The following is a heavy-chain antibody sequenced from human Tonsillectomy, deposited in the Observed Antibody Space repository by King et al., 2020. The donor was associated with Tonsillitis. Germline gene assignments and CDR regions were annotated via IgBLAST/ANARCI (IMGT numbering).Heavy chain of an antibody. J-gene: IGHJ3*02. V-gene: IGHV3-64D*08. CDR3: VKDPLHGGWNALPGAFDI. CDR2: ISSNGGST. Sequence: VQLVESGGGLVQPGGSLRLSCSASGFTFSSYAMHWVRQAPGKGLEYVSAISSNGGSTYYADSVKGRFTISRDNSTNTLYLQMSSLRAEDTAVYYCVKDPLHGGWNALPGAFDIWGQGTMVTVSS. CDR1: GFTFSSYA. D-gene: IGHD1-1*01.